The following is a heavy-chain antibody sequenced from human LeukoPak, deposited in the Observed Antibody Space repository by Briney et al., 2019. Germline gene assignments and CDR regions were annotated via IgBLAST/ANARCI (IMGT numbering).Heavy chain of an antibody. V-gene: IGHV1-18*01. CDR1: GYTFTSYG. CDR3: ARVGVLMVYARPYYYYGMDV. D-gene: IGHD2-8*01. Sequence: VASVKVSCKASGYTFTSYGISWVRQAPGQGLEWMGWISAYNGNTNYAQKHQGRVTMTTDTSTSTAYMELRSLRSDDTAVYYCARVGVLMVYARPYYYYGMDVWGQGTTVTVSS. J-gene: IGHJ6*02. CDR2: ISAYNGNT.